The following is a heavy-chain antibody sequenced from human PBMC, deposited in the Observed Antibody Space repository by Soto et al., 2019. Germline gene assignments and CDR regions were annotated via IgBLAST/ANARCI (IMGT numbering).Heavy chain of an antibody. D-gene: IGHD6-13*01. CDR1: GYTLTELS. Sequence: RASVKVSCKVSGYTLTELSMHWVRQAPGKGLEWMGGFDPEDGETIYAQKFQGRVTMTEDTSTDTAYMELSSLRSEDTAVYYCATRASVAAAGPYYSYGMDVWGQGTTVTVSS. V-gene: IGHV1-24*01. CDR3: ATRASVAAAGPYYSYGMDV. J-gene: IGHJ6*02. CDR2: FDPEDGET.